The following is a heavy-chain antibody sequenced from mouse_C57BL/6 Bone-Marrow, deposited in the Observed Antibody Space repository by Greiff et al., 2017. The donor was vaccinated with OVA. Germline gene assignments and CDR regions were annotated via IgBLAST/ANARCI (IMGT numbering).Heavy chain of an antibody. CDR3: ARSPLITTGVAPGFAY. CDR2: LDPSDSYT. Sequence: QVQLKQPGAELVMPGASVKLSCKASGYTFTSYWMHWVKQRPGQGLEWIGELDPSDSYTNSHQKFKGKSTLTVDKSSSTAYMQLSSLTSEDSAVYYCARSPLITTGVAPGFAYWGQGTLVTVSA. D-gene: IGHD1-1*01. V-gene: IGHV1-69*01. J-gene: IGHJ3*01. CDR1: GYTFTSYW.